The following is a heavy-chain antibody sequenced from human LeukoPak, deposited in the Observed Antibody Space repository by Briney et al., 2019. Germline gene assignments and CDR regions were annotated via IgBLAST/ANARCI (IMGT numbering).Heavy chain of an antibody. CDR1: GFTFSRYE. V-gene: IGHV3-48*03. D-gene: IGHD5-24*01. Sequence: GGSLRLSCAASGFTFSRYEMNWVRQAPGKGLEWVSYISSSGNTIYYADSVKGRFTISRDNAKNSLYLQMNTLRAEDTAIYYCAKDPVDYWGQGTLVTVSS. CDR2: ISSSGNTI. J-gene: IGHJ4*02. CDR3: AKDPVDY.